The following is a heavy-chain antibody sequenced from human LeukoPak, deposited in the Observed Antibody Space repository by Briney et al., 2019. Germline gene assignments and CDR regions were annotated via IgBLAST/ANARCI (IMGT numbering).Heavy chain of an antibody. Sequence: GGSLRLSCAGPGFTLSSNWMHWVRQAPGKGLVWVSRIYSDGSRTNYADSVKGRFTISGDNANIKQYLQMNSLRAEDTAVYYCARSGRGGAFDIWGQGTMVTVSS. CDR1: GFTLSSNW. CDR2: IYSDGSRT. D-gene: IGHD1-26*01. J-gene: IGHJ3*02. V-gene: IGHV3-74*01. CDR3: ARSGRGGAFDI.